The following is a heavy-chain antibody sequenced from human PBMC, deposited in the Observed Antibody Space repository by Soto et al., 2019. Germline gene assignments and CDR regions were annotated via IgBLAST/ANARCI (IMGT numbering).Heavy chain of an antibody. J-gene: IGHJ5*02. D-gene: IGHD1-26*01. V-gene: IGHV4-31*03. CDR2: IYYSGST. Sequence: SETLSLTCTVSGGSISSGGYYWSWIRQHPGKGLEWIGYIYYSGSTYYNPSLKSRVTISVDTSKNQFSLKLSSVTAADTAVYYCARDTTTTGGNWFDPWGQGTLVTDSS. CDR1: GGSISSGGYY. CDR3: ARDTTTTGGNWFDP.